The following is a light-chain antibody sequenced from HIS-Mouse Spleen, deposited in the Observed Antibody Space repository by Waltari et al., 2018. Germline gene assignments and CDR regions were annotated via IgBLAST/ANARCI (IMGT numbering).Light chain of an antibody. CDR2: WAS. CDR3: QQYYSTPFT. Sequence: DIVMTQSPDSLAVSLGEGATINCKSSQSVLYSSNTKNYLAWYQQKPGQPPKLLIYWASTRESGVPDRFSGSGSGTDFTLTISSLQAEDVAVYYCQQYYSTPFTFGPGTKVDIK. V-gene: IGKV4-1*01. CDR1: QSVLYSSNTKNY. J-gene: IGKJ3*01.